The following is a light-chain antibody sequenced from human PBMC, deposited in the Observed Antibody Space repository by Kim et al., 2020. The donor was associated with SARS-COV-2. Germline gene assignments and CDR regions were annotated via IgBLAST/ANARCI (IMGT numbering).Light chain of an antibody. J-gene: IGKJ2*01. V-gene: IGKV4-1*01. CDR3: QQYYSTPYT. Sequence: RATINCKSSQSVLYSSNNKNYLAWYQQKPGQPPKLLIYWASTRESGVPDRFSGSGSGTDFTLTISSLQAEDVAVYYCQQYYSTPYTFGQGTKRRS. CDR1: QSVLYSSNNKNY. CDR2: WAS.